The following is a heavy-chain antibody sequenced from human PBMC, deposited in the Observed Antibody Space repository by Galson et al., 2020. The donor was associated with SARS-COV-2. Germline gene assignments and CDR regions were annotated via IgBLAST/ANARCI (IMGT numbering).Heavy chain of an antibody. Sequence: GSLRLSCAASGFTFSSYAMSWVRQAPGKGLEWVSAISGSGGSTYYADSVKGRFTISRDNSKNTLYLQMNSLRAEDTAVYYCAKDIEEVSAVAGTNYYYYYGMDVWGQGTTVTVSS. D-gene: IGHD6-19*01. CDR1: GFTFSSYA. J-gene: IGHJ6*02. V-gene: IGHV3-23*01. CDR2: ISGSGGST. CDR3: AKDIEEVSAVAGTNYYYYYGMDV.